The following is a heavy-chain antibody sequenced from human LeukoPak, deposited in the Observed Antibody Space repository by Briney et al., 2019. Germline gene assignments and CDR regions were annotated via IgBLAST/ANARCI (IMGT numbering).Heavy chain of an antibody. Sequence: GPLRFPSLAPGFTFSSYWMPGARHDPRKGLVWVSRINGDVGNIDYADSVRGRFTISRDNAKNTLYLQMNTLRVEDTAVYYCTRDLMDYDLSTGLHHYYMDVWGQGTTVTVSS. D-gene: IGHD3-9*01. CDR1: GFTFSSYW. V-gene: IGHV3-74*01. CDR2: INGDVGNI. CDR3: TRDLMDYDLSTGLHHYYMDV. J-gene: IGHJ6*02.